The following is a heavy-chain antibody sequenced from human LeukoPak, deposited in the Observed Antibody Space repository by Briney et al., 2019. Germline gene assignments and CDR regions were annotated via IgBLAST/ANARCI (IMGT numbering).Heavy chain of an antibody. CDR3: ARVAVRGSNFDY. Sequence: SETLSLTCTVSGGSISSSSYYWGWIRQPPGKGLEWIGSIYYSGSTYYNPSLKSRVTISVDTSKNQFSLKLSSVTAADTAVYYCARVAVRGSNFDYWGQGTLVTVSS. V-gene: IGHV4-39*07. J-gene: IGHJ4*02. CDR1: GGSISSSSYY. D-gene: IGHD3-10*01. CDR2: IYYSGST.